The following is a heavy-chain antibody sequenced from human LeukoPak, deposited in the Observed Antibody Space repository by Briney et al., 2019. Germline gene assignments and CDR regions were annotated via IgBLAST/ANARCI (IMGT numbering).Heavy chain of an antibody. D-gene: IGHD2-2*01. Sequence: GGSLRLSCAASGFTFSSYGMHWVRRAPGKGLEWVAVISYDGSNKYYADSVKGRFTISRDNSKNTLYLQMNSLRAEDTAVYYCAKDLGVPAATNAFDIWGQGTMVTVSS. V-gene: IGHV3-30*18. CDR1: GFTFSSYG. CDR2: ISYDGSNK. CDR3: AKDLGVPAATNAFDI. J-gene: IGHJ3*02.